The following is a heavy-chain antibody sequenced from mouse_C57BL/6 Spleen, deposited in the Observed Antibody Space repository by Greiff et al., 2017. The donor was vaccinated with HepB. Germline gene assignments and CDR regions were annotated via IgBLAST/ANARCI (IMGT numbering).Heavy chain of an antibody. CDR2: IYPRSGNT. V-gene: IGHV1-81*01. CDR1: GYTFTSYG. CDR3: ARGRGSITTVVATKGLNY. J-gene: IGHJ2*01. D-gene: IGHD1-1*01. Sequence: VQLQQSGAELARPGASVKLSCKASGYTFTSYGISWVKQRTGQGLEWIGEIYPRSGNTYYNEKFKGKATLTADKSSSTAYMELRSLTSEDSAVYFCARGRGSITTVVATKGLNYWGQGTTLTVSS.